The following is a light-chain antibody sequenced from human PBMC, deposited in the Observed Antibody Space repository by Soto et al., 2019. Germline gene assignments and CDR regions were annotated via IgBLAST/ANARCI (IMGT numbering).Light chain of an antibody. CDR3: QQYGEVPRT. Sequence: DIQMTQSPSSLSASVGDRLTITCQASQDISTYLNWYQQKPGKAPKLLIYDASNLETGVPSRFSGSGSGTDFTFTISSLQPGDVATYYCQQYGEVPRTFGQGTKLEIK. CDR1: QDISTY. CDR2: DAS. V-gene: IGKV1-33*01. J-gene: IGKJ2*01.